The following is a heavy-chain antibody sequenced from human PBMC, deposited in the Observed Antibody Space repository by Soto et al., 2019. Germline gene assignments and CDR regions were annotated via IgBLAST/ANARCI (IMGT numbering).Heavy chain of an antibody. J-gene: IGHJ4*02. CDR1: GFTFSDYY. CDR3: ATDCSSTICQVCDY. D-gene: IGHD2-2*01. Sequence: QVQLVESGGGLVKPGGSLRLSCAASGFTFSDYYMSWIRQAPGKGLEWVSYISSSGSTIYYAASVKGRFTISRDNAKNPLDLQMNSLRAEDTVGYYCATDCSSTICQVCDYWGQGTLVTVSS. V-gene: IGHV3-11*01. CDR2: ISSSGSTI.